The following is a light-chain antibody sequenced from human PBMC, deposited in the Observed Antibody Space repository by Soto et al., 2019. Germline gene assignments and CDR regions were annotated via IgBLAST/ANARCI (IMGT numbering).Light chain of an antibody. CDR2: GAS. V-gene: IGKV3-20*01. CDR1: QSVTSNY. CDR3: QHYGSSLIT. Sequence: VLTQSPGALSLSPWERASLSCRASQSVTSNYLAWYQQKPGQAPRLLIYGASSRATGIPDRFSGSGSGTDFTLTISRLEPEDFAVCYCQHYGSSLITFGQGTRLEIK. J-gene: IGKJ5*01.